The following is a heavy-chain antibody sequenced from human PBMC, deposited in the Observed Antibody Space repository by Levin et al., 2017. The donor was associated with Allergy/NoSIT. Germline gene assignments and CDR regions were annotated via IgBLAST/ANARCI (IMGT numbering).Heavy chain of an antibody. D-gene: IGHD6-19*01. CDR1: GFTFSRYW. Sequence: LSLTCAASGFTFSRYWMHWVRQAPGKGLVWVSRINSDGSSTSYADSVKGRFTISRDNAKNTLYLQMNSLRAEDTAVYYCARKSDLGWFFDYWGQGTLVPVSS. CDR2: INSDGSST. J-gene: IGHJ4*02. V-gene: IGHV3-74*01. CDR3: ARKSDLGWFFDY.